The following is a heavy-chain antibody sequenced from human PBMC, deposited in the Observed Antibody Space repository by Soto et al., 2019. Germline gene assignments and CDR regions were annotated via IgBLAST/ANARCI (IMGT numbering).Heavy chain of an antibody. D-gene: IGHD1-26*01. CDR2: IYYSGST. CDR1: GFTFSSYS. V-gene: IGHV4-59*01. J-gene: IGHJ4*02. Sequence: SETLRLSCAASGFTFSSYSMNWIRQPPGKGLEWIGYIYYSGSTNYNPSLKSRVTISVDTSKNQFSLKLSSVTAADTAVYYCARRYGGNFDYWGQGTLVTVSS. CDR3: ARRYGGNFDY.